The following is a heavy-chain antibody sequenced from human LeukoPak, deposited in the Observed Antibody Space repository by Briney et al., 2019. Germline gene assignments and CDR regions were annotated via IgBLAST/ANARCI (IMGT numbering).Heavy chain of an antibody. J-gene: IGHJ4*02. D-gene: IGHD3-22*01. Sequence: SETLSLTCTVSGYSISTNYYWGWIRQPPGKGLEWIGSIYHSGSTYYNPSLKSRVSISVDTSKNQISLHLSSVTAADTAVYYCARDYYDSSGYLFTDRNYFDYWAREPWSPSPQ. V-gene: IGHV4-38-2*02. CDR3: ARDYYDSSGYLFTDRNYFDY. CDR2: IYHSGST. CDR1: GYSISTNYY.